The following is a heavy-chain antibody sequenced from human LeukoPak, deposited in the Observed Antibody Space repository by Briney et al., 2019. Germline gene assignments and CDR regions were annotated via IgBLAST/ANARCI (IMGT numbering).Heavy chain of an antibody. V-gene: IGHV3-23*01. J-gene: IGHJ4*02. Sequence: GGSLRLSCAASGFTFSSYAMSWVRQAPGKGLEWVSAISGSGGSTYYADSVKGRFTISRDNSKNTLYLQMNSLRAEDTAVYYCAKDSRHDERYFDWLSTPFDYWGQGTLVTVSS. CDR3: AKDSRHDERYFDWLSTPFDY. CDR2: ISGSGGST. D-gene: IGHD3-9*01. CDR1: GFTFSSYA.